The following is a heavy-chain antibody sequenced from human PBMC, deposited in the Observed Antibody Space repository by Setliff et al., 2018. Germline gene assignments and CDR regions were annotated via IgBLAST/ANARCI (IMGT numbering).Heavy chain of an antibody. CDR3: ASHPRVTIFGVVALDY. CDR2: IINSGST. D-gene: IGHD3-3*01. CDR1: GGSSTGTTYY. Sequence: PSETLSLTCTVSGGSSTGTTYYWGWIRQSPGKGLEWIGTIINSGSTYYNPSLKSRVTISVDTSQNQFSLKLSSVTAADTAAYYCASHPRVTIFGVVALDYWGQGILVTVSS. J-gene: IGHJ4*02. V-gene: IGHV4-39*01.